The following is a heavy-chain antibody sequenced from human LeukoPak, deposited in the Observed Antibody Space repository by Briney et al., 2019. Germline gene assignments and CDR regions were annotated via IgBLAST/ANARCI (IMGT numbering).Heavy chain of an antibody. CDR3: AIAYGLDV. J-gene: IGHJ6*02. Sequence: GGSLRLSCAASGFTFSSYAMHWVRQAPGKGLEWVAVISYDGSNKYYADSVKGRFTISRDNSKNTLYLQMNSLRVEDTAIYYCAIAYGLDVWGQGTTVTVSS. V-gene: IGHV3-30-3*01. CDR2: ISYDGSNK. CDR1: GFTFSSYA.